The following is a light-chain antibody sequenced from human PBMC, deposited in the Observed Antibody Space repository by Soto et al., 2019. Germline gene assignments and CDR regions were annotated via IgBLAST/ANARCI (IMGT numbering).Light chain of an antibody. CDR1: QSVSSSY. Sequence: EVVLTQSPGTLSLSPGERATLSCRASQSVSSSYLAWYQQKPGQAPRLLIYSASSRASDIPDRFSGSGSETDFTLTISRLEPEDFAVYYCQQYGGSPPFTFGPGTKVDMK. CDR2: SAS. V-gene: IGKV3-20*01. CDR3: QQYGGSPPFT. J-gene: IGKJ3*01.